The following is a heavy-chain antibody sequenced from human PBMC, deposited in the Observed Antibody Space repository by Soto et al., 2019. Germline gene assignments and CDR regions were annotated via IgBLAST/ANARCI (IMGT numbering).Heavy chain of an antibody. D-gene: IGHD3-3*01. J-gene: IGHJ6*02. CDR1: GFTFSDFE. Sequence: PGGSLRLSCAASGFTFSDFEMNWVRQAPGKGLEWIGYIYYSGSTNYNPSLKSRVTISVDTSKNQFSLKLSSVTAADTAVYYCARLKGYDFWSGSGPYYYGMDVWGQGTTVTVSS. CDR2: IYYSGST. CDR3: ARLKGYDFWSGSGPYYYGMDV. V-gene: IGHV4-59*01.